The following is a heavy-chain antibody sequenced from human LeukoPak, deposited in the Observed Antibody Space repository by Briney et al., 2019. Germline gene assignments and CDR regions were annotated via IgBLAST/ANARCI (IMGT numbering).Heavy chain of an antibody. Sequence: GASVKVSCKVSGYTLTELSMHWVRQAPGQGLEWMGWINPNSGGTNYAQKFQGRVTMTRDTSISTAYMELSRLRSDDTAVYYCARVRTVVPAAIDYWGQGTLVTVSS. V-gene: IGHV1-2*02. J-gene: IGHJ4*02. CDR2: INPNSGGT. D-gene: IGHD2-2*01. CDR1: GYTLTELS. CDR3: ARVRTVVPAAIDY.